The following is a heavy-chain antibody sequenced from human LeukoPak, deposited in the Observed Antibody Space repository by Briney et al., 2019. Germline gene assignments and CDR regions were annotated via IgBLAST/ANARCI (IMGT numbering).Heavy chain of an antibody. V-gene: IGHV1-2*02. J-gene: IGHJ4*02. D-gene: IGHD4-17*01. CDR3: SRDTITVTTPYFDY. CDR1: GYTFTGYY. CDR2: INSDSGGT. Sequence: ASVKVSCKASGYTFTGYYIDWVRQAPGQGLEWMGWINSDSGGTNYAQKFQGRVTMTRDTSTSTAYMELSSLRSDDTAFYYCSRDTITVTTPYFDYWGQGTLVTVPS.